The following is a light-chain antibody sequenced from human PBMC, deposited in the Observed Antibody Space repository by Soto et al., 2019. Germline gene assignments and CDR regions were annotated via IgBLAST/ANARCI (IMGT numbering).Light chain of an antibody. CDR3: QQYYNWPLT. J-gene: IGKJ4*01. V-gene: IGKV3D-15*01. CDR1: QSVSTY. Sequence: EIVLTHSPGTLSVSPGERATLSCRASQSVSTYLAWYQQKPGQAPRLLVYGASPRATGIPARFSGSGSGTEFTLTISSLQSEDFAVYYCQQYYNWPLTFGGGTKVDI. CDR2: GAS.